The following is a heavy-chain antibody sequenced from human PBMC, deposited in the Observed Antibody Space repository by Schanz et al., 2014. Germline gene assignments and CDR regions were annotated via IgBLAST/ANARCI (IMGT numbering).Heavy chain of an antibody. Sequence: QVQLQESGPRLVKPSQTLSLTCTVAGGSIKRGDTYWNWIRQQPGKGLEWIGYIYSGSSSFNPSLKSRFTITGDASKNQFSLTLSSVTVADTAVYYCARGHDYSPVEYWGQGVLVSVSS. D-gene: IGHD4-4*01. V-gene: IGHV4-31*03. CDR2: IYSGSS. CDR3: ARGHDYSPVEY. CDR1: GGSIKRGDTY. J-gene: IGHJ4*02.